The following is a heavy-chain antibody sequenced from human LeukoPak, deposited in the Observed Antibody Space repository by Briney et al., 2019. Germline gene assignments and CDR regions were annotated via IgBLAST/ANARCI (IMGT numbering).Heavy chain of an antibody. CDR1: GYTFTSCG. CDR3: ARIIASDYFEY. Sequence: ASVKVSCKASGYTFTSCGISWVRQAPGQGLEWMGLISAYNGNTNYAKKFQGRVTMTTDTSTSTAYKELRSLRSDDTAVYYCARIIASDYFEYWGQGTLVTVSS. J-gene: IGHJ4*02. CDR2: ISAYNGNT. V-gene: IGHV1-18*01. D-gene: IGHD6-13*01.